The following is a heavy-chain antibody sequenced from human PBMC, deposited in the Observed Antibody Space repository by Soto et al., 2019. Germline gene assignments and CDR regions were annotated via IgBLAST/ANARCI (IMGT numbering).Heavy chain of an antibody. CDR2: IYYSGST. Sequence: QVQLQESGPGLVKPSQTLSLTCTVSGGSISSGDYYWSWIRQPPGKGLEWIGYIYYSGSTYYNPSLKSRVTLSVDTSKNQFYLKLSSVTAADTAVYYCARSYYYDSSGYWDYFQHWGQGTLVTVSS. D-gene: IGHD3-22*01. V-gene: IGHV4-30-4*01. CDR3: ARSYYYDSSGYWDYFQH. CDR1: GGSISSGDYY. J-gene: IGHJ1*01.